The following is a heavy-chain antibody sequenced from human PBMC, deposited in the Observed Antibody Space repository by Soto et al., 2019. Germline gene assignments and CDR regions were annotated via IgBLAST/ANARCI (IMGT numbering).Heavy chain of an antibody. J-gene: IGHJ5*02. CDR2: ISPYNGNT. Sequence: QVQLVQSGAEVKQPGASVKVSCKASGYTFPTYGIGWVRQAPGQGLEWMGWISPYNGNTNYAQKFQGRVIMTTDTSTSTAYMELRSLRSDDTAVYYCARKDCSSASCYAWMAGWLDPWVQGTPVTVSS. CDR1: GYTFPTYG. D-gene: IGHD2-2*01. V-gene: IGHV1-18*01. CDR3: ARKDCSSASCYAWMAGWLDP.